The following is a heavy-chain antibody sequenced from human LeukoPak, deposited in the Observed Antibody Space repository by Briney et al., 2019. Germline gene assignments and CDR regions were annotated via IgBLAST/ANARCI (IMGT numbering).Heavy chain of an antibody. CDR1: GFTFSTFA. CDR2: ISVRGGST. CDR3: AKDHWYSGSY. D-gene: IGHD1-26*01. V-gene: IGHV3-23*01. Sequence: GGSLRLSCAASGFTFSTFAMSWVRQAPGKGLEWVSGISVRGGSTYYADSVKGRFTISRDNSKDTVYLQMHSLRAEDTALYYCAKDHWYSGSYWGQGTLVTVSS. J-gene: IGHJ4*02.